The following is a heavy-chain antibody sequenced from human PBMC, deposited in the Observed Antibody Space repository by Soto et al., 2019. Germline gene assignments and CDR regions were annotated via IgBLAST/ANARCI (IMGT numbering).Heavy chain of an antibody. Sequence: PGGSLRLSCVASGFTFSNYAMNWVRQAPGKGLEWVAVISYDGSNKYYADSVKGRITISRDNSRNTLYLQMNNLRAEDTAMYYCARDLGHNYGSFAYWGQGTLVSVSS. CDR3: ARDLGHNYGSFAY. D-gene: IGHD4-17*01. V-gene: IGHV3-30-3*01. CDR2: ISYDGSNK. J-gene: IGHJ4*02. CDR1: GFTFSNYA.